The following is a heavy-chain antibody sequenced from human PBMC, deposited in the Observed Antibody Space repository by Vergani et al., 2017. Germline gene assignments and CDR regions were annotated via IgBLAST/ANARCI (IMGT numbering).Heavy chain of an antibody. D-gene: IGHD4-23*01. Sequence: QVQLQESGPGLVKPSESLSLTCTVSGGSISSYYCSWIRQPPGKGLEWIGYIYHSGSTNYNLSLKSRVTISVDTSKKQFSLKLSSVTAADTAVYYCARGRWDAFDIWGQGTMVTVSS. J-gene: IGHJ3*02. CDR1: GGSISSYY. V-gene: IGHV4-59*01. CDR3: ARGRWDAFDI. CDR2: IYHSGST.